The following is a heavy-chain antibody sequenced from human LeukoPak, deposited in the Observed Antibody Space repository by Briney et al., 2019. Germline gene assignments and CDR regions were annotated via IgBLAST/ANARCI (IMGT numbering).Heavy chain of an antibody. CDR2: IIPIFGTA. CDR3: ARGDSSVIVGATPFDY. D-gene: IGHD1-26*01. J-gene: IGHJ4*02. CDR1: GGTFSSYA. V-gene: IGHV1-69*05. Sequence: SVTVSCKASGGTFSSYAISWVRQAPGQGLEWMGRIIPIFGTANYAQKFQGRVTITTDESTSTAYMELSSLRSEDTAVYYCARGDSSVIVGATPFDYWGQGTLVTVSS.